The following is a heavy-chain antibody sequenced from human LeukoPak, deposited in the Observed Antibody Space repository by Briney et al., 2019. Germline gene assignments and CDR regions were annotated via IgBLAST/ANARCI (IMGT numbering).Heavy chain of an antibody. CDR1: GGTFSSYA. CDR2: IIPILGIA. V-gene: IGHV1-69*04. CDR3: ARASYSSSSDYYYFGY. J-gene: IGHJ4*02. D-gene: IGHD6-6*01. Sequence: SVKVSCKASGGTFSSYAISWVRQAPGQGLEWMGRIIPILGIANYAQKFQGRVTITADKSTSTAYMELSSLRSEDTAVYYCARASYSSSSDYYYFGYWGQGTLVTVSS.